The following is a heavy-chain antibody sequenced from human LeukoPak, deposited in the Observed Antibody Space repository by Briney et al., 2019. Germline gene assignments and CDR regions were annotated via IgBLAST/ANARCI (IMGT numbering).Heavy chain of an antibody. V-gene: IGHV4-59*08. D-gene: IGHD4-17*01. CDR1: GGSISSYY. CDR2: IYYSGST. Sequence: SETLSLTCTVSGGSISSYYWSWIRQPPGKGLEWIGYIYYSGSTNYNPSLKSRVTISVDTSKNQFSLKLSSVTAADTAVYYCARLYGDYFYYFGYWGQGTLVTVSS. CDR3: ARLYGDYFYYFGY. J-gene: IGHJ4*02.